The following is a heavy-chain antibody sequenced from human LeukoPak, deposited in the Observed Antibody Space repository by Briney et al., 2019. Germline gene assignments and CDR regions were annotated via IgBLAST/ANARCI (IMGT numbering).Heavy chain of an antibody. CDR2: ISAYNGNT. J-gene: IGHJ6*03. V-gene: IGHV1-18*01. CDR1: GYTFTSYG. Sequence: ASVKVRCKASGYTFTSYGISWVRQAPGQGLEWMGWISAYNGNTNYAQKLQGRVTMTTDTSTSTAYMELRSLRSDDTAVYYCARDCTSTSCPYYYYYYMDVWGKGTTVTVSS. D-gene: IGHD2-2*01. CDR3: ARDCTSTSCPYYYYYYMDV.